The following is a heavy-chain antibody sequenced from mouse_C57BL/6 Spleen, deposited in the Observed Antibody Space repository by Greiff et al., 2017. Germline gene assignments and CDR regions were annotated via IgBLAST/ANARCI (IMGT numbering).Heavy chain of an antibody. CDR1: GYAFTNYL. V-gene: IGHV1-54*01. CDR2: INPGSGGT. Sequence: VQLQQSGAELVRPGTSVKVSCKASGYAFTNYLIEWVKQRPGQGLEWIGVINPGSGGTNYNEKFKGKATLTADKSSSTAYMQLSSLTSEDSAVYFCARHYGSQGFAYWGQGTLVTVSA. D-gene: IGHD1-1*01. J-gene: IGHJ3*01. CDR3: ARHYGSQGFAY.